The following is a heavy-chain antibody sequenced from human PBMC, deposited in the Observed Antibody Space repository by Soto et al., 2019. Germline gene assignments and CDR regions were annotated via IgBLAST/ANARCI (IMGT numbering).Heavy chain of an antibody. CDR1: GGSISSYY. D-gene: IGHD6-19*01. CDR2: IYTSGST. V-gene: IGHV4-4*07. J-gene: IGHJ4*02. Sequence: SETLSLTCTVSGGSISSYYWGWIRQPAGKGLEWIGRIYTSGSTNYNPSLKSRVTMSVDTSKNQLSLKLSSVTAADTAVYYCARIAVAGTDFDYWGQGTLVTVSS. CDR3: ARIAVAGTDFDY.